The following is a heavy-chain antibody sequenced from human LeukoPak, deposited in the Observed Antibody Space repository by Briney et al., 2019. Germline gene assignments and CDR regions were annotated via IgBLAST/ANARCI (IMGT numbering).Heavy chain of an antibody. CDR3: ARHGFQLGSYYFDY. CDR2: IYTSGST. CDR1: GGSISSYY. J-gene: IGHJ4*02. Sequence: SETLSLTCTVSGGSISSYYWSWIRQPPGKGLEWIGYIYTSGSTNYNPSLKSRVTISVDTSKNQFSLKVISVTAADTAVYYCARHGFQLGSYYFDYWGQGTLVTVSS. D-gene: IGHD7-27*01. V-gene: IGHV4-4*09.